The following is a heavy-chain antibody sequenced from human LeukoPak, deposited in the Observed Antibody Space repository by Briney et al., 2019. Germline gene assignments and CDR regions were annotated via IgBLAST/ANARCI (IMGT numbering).Heavy chain of an antibody. CDR1: GGTFSSYA. Sequence: SVKVSCKASGGTFSSYAISWVRQAPGQGLDWMGRIIPIFGTANYAQKFQGRVTITTDESTSTAYMELSSLRSGDAAVYYCARDRGVGYSSSYQIVYWGQGTLVTVSS. CDR2: IIPIFGTA. D-gene: IGHD6-13*01. J-gene: IGHJ4*02. CDR3: ARDRGVGYSSSYQIVY. V-gene: IGHV1-69*05.